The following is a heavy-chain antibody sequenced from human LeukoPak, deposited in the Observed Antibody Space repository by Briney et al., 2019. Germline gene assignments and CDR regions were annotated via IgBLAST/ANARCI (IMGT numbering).Heavy chain of an antibody. D-gene: IGHD3-3*01. V-gene: IGHV3-48*01. CDR3: VRDLNFRSGFPNFYFDS. CDR1: GYNFNRYS. CDR2: ISVSSTDI. J-gene: IGHJ4*02. Sequence: TGGSLRLSCAGSGYNFNRYSMNWVRQAPGKGLEWVSYISVSSTDIYYADSVRGRFTISRDNARNSLHLQMNSLRAEDTAIYYCVRDLNFRSGFPNFYFDSWGQGSLVTVSS.